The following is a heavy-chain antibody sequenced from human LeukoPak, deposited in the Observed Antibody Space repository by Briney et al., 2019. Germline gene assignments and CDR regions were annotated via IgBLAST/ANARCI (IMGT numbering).Heavy chain of an antibody. V-gene: IGHV3-9*01. CDR3: ATDGDATGY. D-gene: IGHD4-17*01. Sequence: PGRSLRLSCAASGFTFDDYAMHWVRQAPGKGLEWVSGISWNSGSIGYADSVKGRFTISRDNAKNSLYLQMNSLRAEDTALYYCATDGDATGYWGQGTLVTVFS. CDR1: GFTFDDYA. J-gene: IGHJ4*02. CDR2: ISWNSGSI.